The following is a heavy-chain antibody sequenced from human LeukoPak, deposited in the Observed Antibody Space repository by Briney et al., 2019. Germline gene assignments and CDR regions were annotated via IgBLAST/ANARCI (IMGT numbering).Heavy chain of an antibody. CDR2: ISGSGGIT. CDR1: GFTFSSYA. Sequence: GGSLRLSCAASGFTFSSYAMSWVRQAPGKGLEWVSAISGSGGITYYADSVKGRFTISRDNSKNTLYLQMNSLRAEDTAVYYCAKDLQPGSSWQPFDYWGQGTLVTVSS. V-gene: IGHV3-23*01. J-gene: IGHJ4*02. CDR3: AKDLQPGSSWQPFDY. D-gene: IGHD6-13*01.